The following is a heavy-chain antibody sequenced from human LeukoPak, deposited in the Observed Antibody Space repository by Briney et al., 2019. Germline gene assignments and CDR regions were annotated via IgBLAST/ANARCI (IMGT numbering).Heavy chain of an antibody. CDR2: IYTSGST. CDR1: GGSLSSYY. CDR3: AREGYGDSLGYYYMDV. D-gene: IGHD4-17*01. Sequence: PSETLSLTCTVSGGSLSSYYWSWIRQPAGKGLEWIGRIYTSGSTNYNPSLKSQVTMSVDTSKNQFSLKLSSVTAADTAVYYCAREGYGDSLGYYYMDVWGQGTLVIVSS. J-gene: IGHJ6*03. V-gene: IGHV4-4*07.